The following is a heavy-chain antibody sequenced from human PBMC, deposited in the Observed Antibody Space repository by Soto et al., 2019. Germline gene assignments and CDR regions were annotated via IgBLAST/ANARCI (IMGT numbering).Heavy chain of an antibody. CDR2: ISYTGTT. D-gene: IGHD4-17*01. CDR3: ARQPTVNTTRRFFDS. J-gene: IGHJ4*02. V-gene: IGHV4-30-4*01. CDR1: GSSISDEYH. Sequence: QVQLQESGPGLVKPSQTLSLTCTVSGSSISDEYHWTWIRQSPAQGLEWIGYISYTGTTYYNPSLKSRVTISGDTSKNQFSLRLASVTAADTAVYYCARQPTVNTTRRFFDSWGQGSLVTVSS.